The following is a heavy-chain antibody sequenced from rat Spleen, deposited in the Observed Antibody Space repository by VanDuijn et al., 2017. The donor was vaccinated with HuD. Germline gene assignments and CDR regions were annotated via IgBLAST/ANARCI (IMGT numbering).Heavy chain of an antibody. V-gene: IGHV2-13*01. Sequence: QVQLKESGPGLVQPSQTLSLTCTVSGFSLSNYGVIWVRQPPGKGLEWMGVIWGDGSTDYNSALKSRLSISRDTSKSQVYLKMNNLQTEDTAIYFLARSVPGIPFASWGQGTLVTVSS. CDR2: IWGDGST. CDR1: GFSLSNYG. CDR3: ARSVPGIPFAS. J-gene: IGHJ3*01. D-gene: IGHD1-4*01.